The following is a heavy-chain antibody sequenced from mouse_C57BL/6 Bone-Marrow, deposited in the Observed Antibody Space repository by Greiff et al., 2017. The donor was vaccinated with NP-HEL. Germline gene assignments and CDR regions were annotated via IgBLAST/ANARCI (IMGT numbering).Heavy chain of an antibody. CDR3: ARPLYYGSLYAMDY. CDR2: ISSGSSTI. J-gene: IGHJ4*01. Sequence: EVQLVESGGGLVKPGGSLKLSCAASGFTFSDYGMHWVRQAPEKGLEWVAYISSGSSTIYYADTLKGRFTITRDNANNTLFLQMTSLRSEDTAMYYCARPLYYGSLYAMDYWGQGTSVTVSS. D-gene: IGHD1-1*01. CDR1: GFTFSDYG. V-gene: IGHV5-17*01.